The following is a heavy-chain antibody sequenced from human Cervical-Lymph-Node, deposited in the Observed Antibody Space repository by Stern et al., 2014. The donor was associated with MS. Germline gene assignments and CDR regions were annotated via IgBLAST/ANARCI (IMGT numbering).Heavy chain of an antibody. CDR3: ARDTPRRGYYGMDV. CDR2: ILPVLGIV. CDR1: GGIFSTYT. V-gene: IGHV1-69*09. Sequence: VQLVQSGAEVKKPGSSVKVSCKTSGGIFSTYTFTWVRQSPGQRLEWMGRILPVLGIVNYSQKFQDRVTITADKSTSTAYLELSSLTSEDTAIYYCARDTPRRGYYGMDVWGQGTTVTVSS. J-gene: IGHJ6*02.